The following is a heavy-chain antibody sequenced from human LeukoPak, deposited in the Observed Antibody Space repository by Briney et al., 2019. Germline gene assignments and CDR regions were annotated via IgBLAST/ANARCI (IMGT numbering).Heavy chain of an antibody. D-gene: IGHD2-2*01. J-gene: IGHJ6*02. CDR2: IKQDGSEK. Sequence: GGSLRLSCAASGFTFSSYWMIWVRQAPGKGLEWVANIKQDGSEKYYVDSVKGRFTISRDNAKNSLYLQMNSLRAEDTAVYYCARDVRCSSTSCYRLHYYGMDVWGQGTTVTVSS. CDR3: ARDVRCSSTSCYRLHYYGMDV. V-gene: IGHV3-7*01. CDR1: GFTFSSYW.